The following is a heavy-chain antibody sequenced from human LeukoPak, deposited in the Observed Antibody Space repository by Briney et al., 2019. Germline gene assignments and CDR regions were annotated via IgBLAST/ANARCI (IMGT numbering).Heavy chain of an antibody. D-gene: IGHD6-19*01. J-gene: IGHJ4*02. CDR2: ISYDGSNK. CDR1: GFTFSSYG. V-gene: IGHV3-30*18. CDR3: AKDLYSSGWYPPIIGECFDH. Sequence: GRSLRLSCAASGFTFSSYGMHWVRQAPGKGLEWVAVISYDGSNKYYADSVKGRFTISRDNSKNTLYLQMNSLRAEDTAVYYCAKDLYSSGWYPPIIGECFDHWGQGTLVTVSS.